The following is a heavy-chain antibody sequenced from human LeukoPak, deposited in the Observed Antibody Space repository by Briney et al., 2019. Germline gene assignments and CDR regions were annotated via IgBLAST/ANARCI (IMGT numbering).Heavy chain of an antibody. CDR2: INPNSGGT. Sequence: ASVKVSCKASGYTFSVYYMHWVRQAPGQGLECMGRINPNSGGTNYAQKFQGRVTMTRDTSISTVYMELSSLRSDDTAVYYCAREFCTSTSCSYHYFDYWGQGTLVTVSS. CDR1: GYTFSVYY. CDR3: AREFCTSTSCSYHYFDY. V-gene: IGHV1-2*06. D-gene: IGHD2-2*01. J-gene: IGHJ4*02.